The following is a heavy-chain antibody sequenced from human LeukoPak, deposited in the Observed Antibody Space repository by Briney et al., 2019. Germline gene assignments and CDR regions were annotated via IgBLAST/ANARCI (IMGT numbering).Heavy chain of an antibody. J-gene: IGHJ4*02. V-gene: IGHV4-34*01. CDR2: INHSGST. Sequence: PSETLSLTCAVYGGSFSGYYWSWIRQPPGKGLEWIGEINHSGSTNYNPSLKSRVTISVDTSKNQFSLKLSSVTAADTAVYYCARERYYDSSGAYDYWGQGTLVTVSS. CDR3: ARERYYDSSGAYDY. CDR1: GGSFSGYY. D-gene: IGHD3-22*01.